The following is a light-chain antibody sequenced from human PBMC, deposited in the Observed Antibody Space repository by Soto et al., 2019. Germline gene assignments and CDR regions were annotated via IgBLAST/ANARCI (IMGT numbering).Light chain of an antibody. CDR2: DAS. J-gene: IGKJ2*01. CDR3: QQRADWPPFT. Sequence: EIVLTQSPASLSLSPGERATLSCRASETVNDNLAWYHQKPGQPPRVLIYDASTRATGLPERFTGRGGGTEFTFTIDNLEPEDAGFYYCQQRADWPPFTFGQGTKLE. V-gene: IGKV3-11*01. CDR1: ETVNDN.